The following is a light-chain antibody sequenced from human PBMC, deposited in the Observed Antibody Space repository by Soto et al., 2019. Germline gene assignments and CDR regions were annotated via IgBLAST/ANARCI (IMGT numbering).Light chain of an antibody. Sequence: DIQMTQSPSTLSGSVGDRVTITCRASQTISSWLAWYQQKPGKAPYLLISDVSSLERGVPSRFSGSGSGTEFTLTISSMQPDDFATFYCQQYNGYSRTFGQGTKVDI. CDR1: QTISSW. J-gene: IGKJ1*01. CDR3: QQYNGYSRT. V-gene: IGKV1-5*01. CDR2: DVS.